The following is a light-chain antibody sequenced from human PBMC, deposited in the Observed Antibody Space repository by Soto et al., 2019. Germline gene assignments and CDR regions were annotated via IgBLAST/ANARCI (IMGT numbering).Light chain of an antibody. Sequence: QPVLTQPPSVSGAPGQRVTISCTGSNSNIGAGYDVHWYQQLPGTAPKLLIYGSINRPSGVPDRFSGSKSGTSASLAITGLQAEDEADYYCQSYDSSLSGYVFGTGTKLTVL. J-gene: IGLJ1*01. V-gene: IGLV1-40*01. CDR1: NSNIGAGYD. CDR2: GSI. CDR3: QSYDSSLSGYV.